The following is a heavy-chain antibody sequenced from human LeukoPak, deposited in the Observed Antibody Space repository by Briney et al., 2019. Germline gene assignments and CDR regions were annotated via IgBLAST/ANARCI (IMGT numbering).Heavy chain of an antibody. D-gene: IGHD3-10*01. CDR1: GGSISSYY. J-gene: IGHJ6*02. Sequence: SETLSLTCAVSGGSISSYYWSWIRQPPGKGLEWIGYFYYSGSTNYSPSLKSRVTISIDTSKNQFSLKLSSVTTADTAVYYCASTSFFTMLDVWGQGTTVTVSS. CDR2: FYYSGST. V-gene: IGHV4-59*12. CDR3: ASTSFFTMLDV.